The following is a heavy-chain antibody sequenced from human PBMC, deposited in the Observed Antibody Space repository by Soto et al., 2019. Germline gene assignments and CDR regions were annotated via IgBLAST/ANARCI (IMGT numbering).Heavy chain of an antibody. J-gene: IGHJ4*02. V-gene: IGHV1-18*01. CDR3: ARISGSYHPVDY. Sequence: QVQLVQSGAEVKKPGASVKVSCKASGYTFTSYAISWVRQAPGQGLEWMGWISTYNCNKNYGQKLQGRVTMNTATSTSTAYMELRSLKSDDPAVYYCARISGSYHPVDYWGQGTLVTVSS. D-gene: IGHD1-26*01. CDR1: GYTFTSYA. CDR2: ISTYNCNK.